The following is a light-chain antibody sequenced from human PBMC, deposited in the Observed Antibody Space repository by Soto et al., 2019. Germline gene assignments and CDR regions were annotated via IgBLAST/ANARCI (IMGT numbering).Light chain of an antibody. J-gene: IGKJ1*01. CDR2: GAS. Sequence: EIVMTQSPATLSVSPGESATLSCRASQSVSTNLAWYQQKPGQAPRLLIYGASTRATGTPARFSGSGSGTEFILTISSLQSEDFAVYYCQQYNSWPWTFGQGTTVEIK. V-gene: IGKV3-15*01. CDR1: QSVSTN. CDR3: QQYNSWPWT.